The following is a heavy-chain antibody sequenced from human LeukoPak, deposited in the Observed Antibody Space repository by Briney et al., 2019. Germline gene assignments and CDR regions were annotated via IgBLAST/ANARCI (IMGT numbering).Heavy chain of an antibody. J-gene: IGHJ6*02. CDR2: INPSGGST. CDR1: GYTFTSYY. D-gene: IGHD3-22*01. Sequence: ASVKVSCKASGYTFTSYYMHWVRQAPGQGLEWMGIINPSGGSTSYAQKFQGRVTMTRDTSTSTVYMELSSPRSEDTAVYYCARGDSRLWDYYYGMDVWGQGTTVTVSS. CDR3: ARGDSRLWDYYYGMDV. V-gene: IGHV1-46*01.